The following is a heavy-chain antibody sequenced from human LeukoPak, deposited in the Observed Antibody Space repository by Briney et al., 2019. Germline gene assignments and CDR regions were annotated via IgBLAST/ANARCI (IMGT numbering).Heavy chain of an antibody. J-gene: IGHJ3*01. D-gene: IGHD2-2*01. CDR3: ARGRCSSTSCYFRDAFDV. CDR1: GGSISSYY. Sequence: SETLSLTCIVSGGSISSYYWSWIRQPAGKGLEWIGRIYTSGSTNYNPSLKSRVTMSVDTSKNQFSLKLSSVTAADTAVYYCARGRCSSTSCYFRDAFDVWGQGTMVTVSS. V-gene: IGHV4-4*07. CDR2: IYTSGST.